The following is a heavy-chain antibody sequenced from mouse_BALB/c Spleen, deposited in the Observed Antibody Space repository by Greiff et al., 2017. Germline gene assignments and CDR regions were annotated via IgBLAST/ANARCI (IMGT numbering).Heavy chain of an antibody. J-gene: IGHJ4*01. D-gene: IGHD1-1*01. CDR3: ARKGGSSYGYAMDY. CDR2: IWSGGST. V-gene: IGHV2-2*02. Sequence: VQLQQSGPGLVQPSQSLSITCTVSGFSLTSYGVHWVRQSPGKGLEWLGVIWSGGSTDYNAAFISRLSISKDNSKSQVFFKMNSLQANDTAIYYCARKGGSSYGYAMDYWGQGTSVTVSS. CDR1: GFSLTSYG.